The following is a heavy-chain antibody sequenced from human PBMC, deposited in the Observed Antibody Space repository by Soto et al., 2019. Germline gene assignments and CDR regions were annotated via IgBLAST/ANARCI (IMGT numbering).Heavy chain of an antibody. Sequence: GASLSLACASSGFTFISYAMHWVRQAPVTGLEWVAVISYDGSNKYYADSVKGRFTISRDNAKNTLYLQMNSLRAEDTAVYDCARESGRYYDLWSGYYDYWCKGTLGTVSA. CDR3: ARESGRYYDLWSGYYDY. J-gene: IGHJ4*02. CDR1: GFTFISYA. V-gene: IGHV3-30-3*01. CDR2: ISYDGSNK. D-gene: IGHD3-3*01.